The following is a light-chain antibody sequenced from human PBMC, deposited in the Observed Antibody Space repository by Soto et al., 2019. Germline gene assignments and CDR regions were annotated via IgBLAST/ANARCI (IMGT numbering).Light chain of an antibody. CDR3: QLYSTSLFT. CDR2: DAS. CDR1: QTVRNNY. Sequence: EFVLTQSPGTLSLSPGERATLSCRASQTVRNNYLAWYQQKPGQAPRLLIYDASSRATGIPDRFSGGGSGTEFTLTISSLQSEDFAVYYCQLYSTSLFTFAQGTRLEIK. V-gene: IGKV3-20*01. J-gene: IGKJ5*01.